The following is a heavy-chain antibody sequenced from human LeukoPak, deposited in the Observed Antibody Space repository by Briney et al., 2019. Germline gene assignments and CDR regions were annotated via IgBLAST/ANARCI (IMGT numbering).Heavy chain of an antibody. Sequence: PSETLSLTCTVSAPSISSSSYYWGWIRHPPGKGLEWTASTNYSGTTYNNPTLKRRVTISLHTSKNQFTLKLSSVTAADTAVYYCARPGQLGRYYFDYWGQGTLVTVSS. CDR2: TNYSGTT. CDR3: ARPGQLGRYYFDY. D-gene: IGHD6-13*01. J-gene: IGHJ4*02. CDR1: APSISSSSYY. V-gene: IGHV4-39*01.